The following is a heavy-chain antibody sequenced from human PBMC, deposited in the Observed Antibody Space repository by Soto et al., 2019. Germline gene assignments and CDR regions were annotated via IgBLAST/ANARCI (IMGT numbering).Heavy chain of an antibody. V-gene: IGHV4-34*01. CDR3: ARGGSNDWQVAFDI. J-gene: IGHJ3*02. CDR1: GGSFSTYY. Sequence: QLQQWGAGLLKPSETLSLTGVVTGGSFSTYYYNSIRQPPGKGREWIGEINHSGSNNYSPSLKSRVTMSLDTSKIQFSLELTSVTAADTAVYYCARGGSNDWQVAFDIWGQGTMVTVSS. CDR2: INHSGSN. D-gene: IGHD3-9*01.